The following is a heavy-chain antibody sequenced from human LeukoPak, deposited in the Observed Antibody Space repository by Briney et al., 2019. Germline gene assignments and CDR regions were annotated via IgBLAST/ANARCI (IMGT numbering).Heavy chain of an antibody. CDR1: GGSFSGYY. CDR3: ARGSGIAATGSRFGMDV. V-gene: IGHV4-34*01. J-gene: IGHJ6*02. CDR2: INNSGSA. Sequence: SETLSLTCAVYGGSFSGYYWSWIRQPPGKGLEWIGEINNSGSASYNPSLESRVTISVDTSKNQFSLKLSSVTAADTAVYYCARGSGIAATGSRFGMDVWGQGTAVTVSS. D-gene: IGHD6-13*01.